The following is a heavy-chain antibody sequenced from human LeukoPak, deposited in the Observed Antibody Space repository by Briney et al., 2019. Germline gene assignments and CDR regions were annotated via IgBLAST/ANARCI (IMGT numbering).Heavy chain of an antibody. Sequence: GGSLRLSCAASGFTFSNAWMNWVRQAPGKGLEWVSYISFSSSYTNYADSVKGRFTISRDNAKNSLYLQMNNLRAEDTAVYYCVRRPEAGDYWGQGTLVTVSS. CDR2: ISFSSSYT. CDR3: VRRPEAGDY. D-gene: IGHD6-13*01. V-gene: IGHV3-11*03. J-gene: IGHJ4*02. CDR1: GFTFSNAW.